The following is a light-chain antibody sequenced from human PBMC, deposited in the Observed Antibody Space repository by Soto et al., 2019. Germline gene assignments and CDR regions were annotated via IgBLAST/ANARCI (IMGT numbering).Light chain of an antibody. CDR2: SNN. CDR3: ATWGDRLNGYV. J-gene: IGLJ1*01. Sequence: QSVLTQPPSASGTPGQRVTISCSGSNSNIGSNTVTWYQQLPGTAPILLIYSNNQRSSGVPDRFSGSRSGTSGSLAISGLQSEDEADYYCATWGDRLNGYVFGSGTKLTVL. CDR1: NSNIGSNT. V-gene: IGLV1-44*01.